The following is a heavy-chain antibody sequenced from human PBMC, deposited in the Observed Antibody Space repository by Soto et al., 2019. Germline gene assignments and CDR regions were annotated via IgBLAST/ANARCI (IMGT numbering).Heavy chain of an antibody. J-gene: IGHJ4*02. CDR2: INTGSGYT. CDR1: GYTFSNYA. D-gene: IGHD2-8*02. Sequence: QVHLVQSGAEVKKPGSSVRVSCKTSGYTFSNYAISWVRQAHGQGLEWMGGINTGSGYTNYAHDRVTMTKDASTYTAYLEVTSLRSDDTAIYYCARDRVYTGGSDADYWGQGTLVTVSS. V-gene: IGHV1-18*01. CDR3: ARDRVYTGGSDADY.